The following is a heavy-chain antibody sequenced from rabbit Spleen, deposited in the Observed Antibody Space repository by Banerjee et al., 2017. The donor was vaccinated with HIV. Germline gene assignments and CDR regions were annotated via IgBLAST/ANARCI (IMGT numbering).Heavy chain of an antibody. CDR1: GVSFSGNSY. D-gene: IGHD6-1*01. Sequence: QSLEESGGDLVKPGASLTLTCIASGVSFSGNSYMCWVRQAPGKGLEWIACIDTATGKAVYANWAKSRVTISKTSSPTVTLQMTSLTAADTATHFCARGGHGYGHAYDLWGQGTLVTVS. V-gene: IGHV1S40*01. CDR3: ARGGHGYGHAYDL. J-gene: IGHJ3*01. CDR2: IDTATGKA.